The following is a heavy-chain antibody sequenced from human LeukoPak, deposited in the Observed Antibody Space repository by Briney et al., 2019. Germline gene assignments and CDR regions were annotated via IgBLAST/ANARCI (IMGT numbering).Heavy chain of an antibody. CDR2: IYSGGST. Sequence: GGSLRLSCAASGFTVSSNYMSWVRQAPGKGLEWVSVIYSGGSTYYADSAKGRFTISRDNSKNTLYLQMNSLRAEDTAVYYCARSRDGYNWSAFDYWGQGTLVTVSS. V-gene: IGHV3-66*01. J-gene: IGHJ4*02. CDR1: GFTVSSNY. D-gene: IGHD5-24*01. CDR3: ARSRDGYNWSAFDY.